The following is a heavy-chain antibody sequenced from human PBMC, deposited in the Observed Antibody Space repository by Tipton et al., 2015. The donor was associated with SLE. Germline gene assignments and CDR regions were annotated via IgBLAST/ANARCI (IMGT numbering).Heavy chain of an antibody. CDR3: ARDMKDYGGTSGLQH. V-gene: IGHV3-74*01. CDR2: INTDGTTT. D-gene: IGHD4-23*01. J-gene: IGHJ1*01. Sequence: SLRLSCAASGFTFSTYYMHWVRQAPGKGLVWVSRINTDGTTTTYADSVKGRFAISRDNTKNTLYLQMDSLTAEDTAVYYCARDMKDYGGTSGLQHWGQGTLVTVSS. CDR1: GFTFSTYY.